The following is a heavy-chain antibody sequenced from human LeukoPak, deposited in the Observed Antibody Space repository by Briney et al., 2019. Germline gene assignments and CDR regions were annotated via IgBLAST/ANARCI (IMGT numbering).Heavy chain of an antibody. CDR1: GFTFSSYG. D-gene: IGHD4-17*01. CDR2: ISYDGSNK. V-gene: IGHV3-30*18. CDR3: AKDLGPLRATVTTGGDY. Sequence: GGSLRLSCAASGFTFSSYGMHWVRQAPGKGLEWVAVISYDGSNKYYADSVKGRFTISRDNSKNTLYLQMNSLRAEDTAVYYCAKDLGPLRATVTTGGDYWGQGTLVTVSS. J-gene: IGHJ4*02.